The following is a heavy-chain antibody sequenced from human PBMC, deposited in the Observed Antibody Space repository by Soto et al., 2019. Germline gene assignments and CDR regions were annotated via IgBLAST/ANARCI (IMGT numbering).Heavy chain of an antibody. CDR3: ARDISIGGYYYFDY. J-gene: IGHJ4*02. Sequence: SETLSLTCRVSGCSISSSYWNWIRQPPGKGLEWIGYISYSGSTKYNPSLKSRLTISVDTSKNQSSLKLSSVTAADTAVYYCARDISIGGYYYFDYWGQGTLVTVSS. CDR2: ISYSGST. CDR1: GCSISSSY. V-gene: IGHV4-59*01. D-gene: IGHD3-3*01.